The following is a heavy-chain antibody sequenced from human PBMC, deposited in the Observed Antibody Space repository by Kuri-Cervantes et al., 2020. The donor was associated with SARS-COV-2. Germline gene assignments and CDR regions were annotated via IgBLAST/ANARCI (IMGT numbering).Heavy chain of an antibody. D-gene: IGHD3-3*01. CDR2: IKQDGSEK. CDR1: GFTFSSYA. V-gene: IGHV3-7*01. J-gene: IGHJ4*02. Sequence: GESLKISCAASGFTFSSYAMHWVRQAPGKGLEWVANIKQDGSEKYYVDSVKGRFTISRDNAKNSLYLQMNSLRAEDTAVYYCAREKGITIFGVVITEAVVGDWGQGTLVTVSS. CDR3: AREKGITIFGVVITEAVVGD.